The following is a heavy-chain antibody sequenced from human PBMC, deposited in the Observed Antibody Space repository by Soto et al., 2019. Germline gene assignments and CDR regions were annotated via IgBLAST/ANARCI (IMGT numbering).Heavy chain of an antibody. Sequence: QVQLQESGPGLVRPSQTLSLTCTVSGDSISSVDHYWSWIRQPPGKGLEWMGYIYHRGSTHYNPSLNSRLTISIDTSTNRFSLNLTSVTAADTAVYFCARLRWETENNWFDPWGQGALVTVSS. CDR1: GDSISSVDHY. J-gene: IGHJ5*02. CDR2: IYHRGST. D-gene: IGHD1-26*01. V-gene: IGHV4-30-4*01. CDR3: ARLRWETENNWFDP.